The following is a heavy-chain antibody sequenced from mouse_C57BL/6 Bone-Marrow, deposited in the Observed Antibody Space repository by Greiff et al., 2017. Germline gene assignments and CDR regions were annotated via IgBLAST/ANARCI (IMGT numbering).Heavy chain of an antibody. V-gene: IGHV1-69*01. CDR1: GYTFTSYW. D-gene: IGHD1-1*01. CDR2: IDPSDSYT. J-gene: IGHJ4*01. CDR3: AKPRDYYGYDVDY. Sequence: QVQLQQPGAELVMPGASVKLSCKASGYTFTSYWMHWVKQRPGQGLEWIGEIDPSDSYTNYNQKFKGKSTLTVDKSSSTAYMQLSSLTSADSAVYYCAKPRDYYGYDVDYWGQGTAVTVSS.